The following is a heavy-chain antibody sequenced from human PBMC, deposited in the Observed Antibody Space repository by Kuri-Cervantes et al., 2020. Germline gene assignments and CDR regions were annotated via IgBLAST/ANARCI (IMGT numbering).Heavy chain of an antibody. D-gene: IGHD1-26*01. CDR3: AKDSSWELLAGAFDI. CDR1: GFTFSSYA. Sequence: SLKISCAASGFTFSSYAMHWVRQAPGKGLEWVSGISWNSGSIGYADSVKGRFTISRDNAKNSLYLQMNSLRAEDTALYYCAKDSSWELLAGAFDIWGQGTMVTVSS. V-gene: IGHV3-9*01. CDR2: ISWNSGSI. J-gene: IGHJ3*02.